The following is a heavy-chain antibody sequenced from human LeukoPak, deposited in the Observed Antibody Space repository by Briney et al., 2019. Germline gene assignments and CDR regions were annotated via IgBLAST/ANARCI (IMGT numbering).Heavy chain of an antibody. J-gene: IGHJ4*02. V-gene: IGHV3-11*05. CDR1: GFTFSDYY. Sequence: PGGALRLSCAASGFTFSDYYMSWIRQAPGKGLEWVSCISRGTSYTNYADSVKGRFTISRDNAKNSLYLQMNSLRAEDTAVYYCARDPDGGIYFDYWGQGTLVTVSS. CDR3: ARDPDGGIYFDY. D-gene: IGHD6-13*01. CDR2: ISRGTSYT.